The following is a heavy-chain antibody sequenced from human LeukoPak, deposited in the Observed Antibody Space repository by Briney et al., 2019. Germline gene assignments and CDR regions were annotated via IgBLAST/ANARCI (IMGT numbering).Heavy chain of an antibody. Sequence: PGGSLRLSCAASGFTFSSYAMSWVRQTPGKGLEWAGRIKSKTDGGTTDYAAPVKGRFTISRDDSKNTLYLQMNNLKTEDTAVYYCTTSGSHYGTSDYWGQGTLVTVSS. CDR1: GFTFSSYA. D-gene: IGHD1-26*01. CDR3: TTSGSHYGTSDY. V-gene: IGHV3-15*01. CDR2: IKSKTDGGTT. J-gene: IGHJ4*02.